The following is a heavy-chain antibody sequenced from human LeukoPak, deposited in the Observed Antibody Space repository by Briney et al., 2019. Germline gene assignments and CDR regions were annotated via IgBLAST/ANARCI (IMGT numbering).Heavy chain of an antibody. J-gene: IGHJ4*02. CDR3: ARHPDLED. D-gene: IGHD3-3*01. CDR1: GGSIGTSGVF. CDR2: INYSGTT. V-gene: IGHV4-39*01. Sequence: SETLSLTCTVSGGSIGTSGVFWGWIRQPPGKGLEWIGSINYSGTTYYNPSLKSRVTISVDTSKNQFSLKLTSITAADTAVYYCARHPDLEDWGQGTLVTVSS.